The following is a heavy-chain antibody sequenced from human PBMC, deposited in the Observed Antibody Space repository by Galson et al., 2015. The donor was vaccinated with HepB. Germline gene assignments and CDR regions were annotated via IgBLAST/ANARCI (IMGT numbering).Heavy chain of an antibody. CDR3: ATVGVFRDGYTKYYFDY. CDR2: FDPEDGET. V-gene: IGHV1-24*01. CDR1: GYTLTELS. Sequence: SVKVSCKVPGYTLTELSMHWVRQAPGKGLEWMGGFDPEDGETIYAQKFQGRVTMTEDTSTDTAYMELSSLRSEDTAVYYCATVGVFRDGYTKYYFDYWGQGTLVTVSS. D-gene: IGHD5-24*01. J-gene: IGHJ4*02.